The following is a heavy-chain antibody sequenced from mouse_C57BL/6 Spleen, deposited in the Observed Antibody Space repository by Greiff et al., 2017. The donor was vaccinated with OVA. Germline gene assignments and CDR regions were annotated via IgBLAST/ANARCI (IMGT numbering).Heavy chain of an antibody. CDR1: GYTFTDYN. Sequence: EVQLQQSGPELVKPGASVKIPCKASGYTFTDYNMDWVKQSHGKSLEWIGDINPNNGGTIYNQKFKGKATLTVDTSSSTAYMELRSLTSEDTAVYYCARSSYDGVFAYWGQGTLVTVSA. V-gene: IGHV1-18*01. CDR2: INPNNGGT. CDR3: ARSSYDGVFAY. J-gene: IGHJ3*01. D-gene: IGHD2-12*01.